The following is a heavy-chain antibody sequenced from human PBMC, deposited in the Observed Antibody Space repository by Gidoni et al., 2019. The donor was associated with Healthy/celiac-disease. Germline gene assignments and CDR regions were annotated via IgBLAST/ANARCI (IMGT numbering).Heavy chain of an antibody. CDR3: ARASRGGIKMNYYYGMDV. Sequence: QVQLQESGPGLVKPSQTLFLTCTIPGGSISSGSYYWSWIRQPAGKGLEWIGRIYTSGSTNYNPSLKSRVTISVDTSKNQFSLKLSSVTAADTAVYYCARASRGGIKMNYYYGMDVWGQGTTVTVSS. CDR1: GGSISSGSYY. V-gene: IGHV4-61*02. J-gene: IGHJ6*02. CDR2: IYTSGST. D-gene: IGHD2-2*01.